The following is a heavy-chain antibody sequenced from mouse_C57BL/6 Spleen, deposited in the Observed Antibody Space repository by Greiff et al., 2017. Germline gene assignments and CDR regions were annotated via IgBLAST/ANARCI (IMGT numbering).Heavy chain of an antibody. CDR2: INPSSGYT. CDR3: ATYYEYGEGWFAY. J-gene: IGHJ3*01. Sequence: QVQLKQSGAELAKPGASVKLSCKASGYTFTSYWMHWVKQRPGQGLEWIGYINPSSGYTKYNQKFKDKATLTADKSSSTAYMQLSSRTYEDSAVYYWATYYEYGEGWFAYWGQGTLVTVSA. D-gene: IGHD2-4*01. CDR1: GYTFTSYW. V-gene: IGHV1-7*01.